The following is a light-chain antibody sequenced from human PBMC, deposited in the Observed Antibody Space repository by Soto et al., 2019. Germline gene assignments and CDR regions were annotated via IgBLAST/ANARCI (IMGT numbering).Light chain of an antibody. Sequence: DIQMTQSPSSLSASVGDRVTITCQASQDISNYLNWYQQKPGKAPKLLIYDASNLETGVPSRFSGSGSGTAFTFTISSLQPEDIATYYCQQYDNLLLYTFGQGTKLEIK. J-gene: IGKJ2*01. CDR1: QDISNY. CDR2: DAS. V-gene: IGKV1-33*01. CDR3: QQYDNLLLYT.